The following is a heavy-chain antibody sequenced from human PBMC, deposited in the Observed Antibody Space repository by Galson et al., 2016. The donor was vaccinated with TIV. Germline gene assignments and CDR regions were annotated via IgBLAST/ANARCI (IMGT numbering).Heavy chain of an antibody. CDR1: GFTFSSYD. V-gene: IGHV3-30*14. D-gene: IGHD2-2*01. Sequence: SLRLSCAASGFTFSSYDMHWVRQAPGKGLEWVALLSSDGSSKYYADSVKGRFTVSRDTSKNLFYLQMRSLRVAETAVDYCARNPGLGDTGCYFNCQPDFYGLDVWGRGTTVTVSS. CDR2: LSSDGSSK. J-gene: IGHJ6*02. CDR3: ARNPGLGDTGCYFNCQPDFYGLDV.